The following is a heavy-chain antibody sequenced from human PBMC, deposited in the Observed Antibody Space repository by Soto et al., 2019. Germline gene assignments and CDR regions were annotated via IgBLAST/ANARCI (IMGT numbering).Heavy chain of an antibody. CDR1: GFFISSGNY. D-gene: IGHD2-15*01. Sequence: SETLSLTCAVSGFFISSGNYWGWIRKPPGKGLEWIGSIFHSGNTHYNPSLKSRVTISVDMSKNQFSLKLNSVTAADTAVYYFARARWYDAFDDWGQGTVVKVSS. V-gene: IGHV4-38-2*01. CDR2: IFHSGNT. CDR3: ARARWYDAFDD. J-gene: IGHJ3*01.